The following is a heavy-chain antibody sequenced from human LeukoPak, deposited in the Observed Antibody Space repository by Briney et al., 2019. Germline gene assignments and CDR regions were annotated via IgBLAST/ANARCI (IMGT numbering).Heavy chain of an antibody. J-gene: IGHJ4*02. CDR2: IWYDGTNK. CDR1: GFTFSSYG. Sequence: PGRSLRLSCVASGFTFSSYGMHWVRQAPGKGLEWVAVIWYDGTNKYYADFVKGRFTISRDSSKNTLYLQMNSLRAEDTAVYYCARGPEMATIKGFLDYWGQGTLVTVSS. V-gene: IGHV3-33*01. CDR3: ARGPEMATIKGFLDY. D-gene: IGHD5-24*01.